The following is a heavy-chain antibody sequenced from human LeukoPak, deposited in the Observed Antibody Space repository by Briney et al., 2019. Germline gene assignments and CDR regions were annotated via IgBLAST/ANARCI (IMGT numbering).Heavy chain of an antibody. D-gene: IGHD6-19*01. V-gene: IGHV4-39*01. J-gene: IGHJ4*02. CDR3: ARGYSSGWDPFDF. CDR1: GGSISSSSYY. Sequence: SETLSLTCTVSGGSISSSSYYWGWIRQPPGKGLEWIGSIYYSGSTYYNPSLKSRVTISVDTSKNQFSLKLSSVTAADTAVYYCARGYSSGWDPFDFWGQGTLVTVSS. CDR2: IYYSGST.